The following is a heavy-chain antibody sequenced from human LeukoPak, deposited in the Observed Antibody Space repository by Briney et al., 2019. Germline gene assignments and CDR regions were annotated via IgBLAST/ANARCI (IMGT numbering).Heavy chain of an antibody. CDR2: INPSGGST. CDR1: GYTFTSYY. Sequence: ASVKVSCKASGYTFTSYYMHWVRQAPGQGLEWMGIINPSGGSTSYAQKFQGRVTMTRDTSTSTVYMELSSLRSEDTAVYYCARGGVRVTTNRPRGAEYFQHWGQGTLVTVSS. CDR3: ARGGVRVTTNRPRGAEYFQH. D-gene: IGHD4-17*01. V-gene: IGHV1-46*01. J-gene: IGHJ1*01.